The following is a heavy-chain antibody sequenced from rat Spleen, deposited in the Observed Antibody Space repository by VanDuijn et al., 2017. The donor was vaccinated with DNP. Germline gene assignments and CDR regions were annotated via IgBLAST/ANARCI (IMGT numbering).Heavy chain of an antibody. Sequence: EVQLVESGGGLVQPGRSLKLSCAASRFTFSDYYMAWVRQAPTKGLEWVAYISFNGGSTYNGDSVKGRFTISRDNAKSTLYLQMNSLRSEDMATYYCARPMDYYSGGFAYWGQGTLVTVSS. CDR2: ISFNGGST. V-gene: IGHV5-22*01. CDR1: RFTFSDYY. D-gene: IGHD1-1*01. J-gene: IGHJ3*01. CDR3: ARPMDYYSGGFAY.